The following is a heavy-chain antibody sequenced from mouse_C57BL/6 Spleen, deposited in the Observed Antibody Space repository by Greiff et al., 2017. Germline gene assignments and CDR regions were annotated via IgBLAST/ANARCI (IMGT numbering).Heavy chain of an antibody. Sequence: VQLKQSGAELVRPGASVKLSCTASGFNIKDYYMHWVKQRPEQGLEWIGRIDPEDGDTEYAPKFQGQATMTADTSSNTAYRQLSSLTSEDTAVYYCTTLYGSSYGGFDYWGQGTTLTVSS. D-gene: IGHD1-1*01. CDR1: GFNIKDYY. CDR3: TTLYGSSYGGFDY. CDR2: IDPEDGDT. V-gene: IGHV14-1*01. J-gene: IGHJ2*01.